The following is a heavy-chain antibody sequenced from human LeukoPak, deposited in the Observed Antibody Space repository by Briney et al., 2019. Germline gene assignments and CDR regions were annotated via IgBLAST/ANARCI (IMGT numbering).Heavy chain of an antibody. V-gene: IGHV4-34*01. CDR1: GGSFSGYY. Sequence: TTSETLSLTCAVYGGSFSGYYWSWIRQPPGKGLEWIGEINHSGSTNYNPSLKSRVTISVDTSKNQFSLKLSSVTAADTAVYYCARGFTGARSRFDYWGQGTLVTVSS. CDR3: ARGFTGARSRFDY. J-gene: IGHJ4*02. D-gene: IGHD1-1*01. CDR2: INHSGST.